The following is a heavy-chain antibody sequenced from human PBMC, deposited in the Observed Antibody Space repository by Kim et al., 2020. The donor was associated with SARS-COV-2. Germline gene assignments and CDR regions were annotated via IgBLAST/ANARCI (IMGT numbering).Heavy chain of an antibody. CDR3: ARDRLHGDSFDY. J-gene: IGHJ4*02. D-gene: IGHD4-17*01. V-gene: IGHV1-69*01. Sequence: ANYAQKFQGRVTVTADESTSTASMELSSLRSEDTAVYYCARDRLHGDSFDYWGQGTLVTVSS. CDR2: A.